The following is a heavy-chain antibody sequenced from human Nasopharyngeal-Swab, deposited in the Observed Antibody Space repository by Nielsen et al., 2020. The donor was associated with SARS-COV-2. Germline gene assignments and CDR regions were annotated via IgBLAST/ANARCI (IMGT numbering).Heavy chain of an antibody. CDR1: GGSISSGGYY. V-gene: IGHV4-31*03. CDR3: ARARGVMIVVRGAFDI. Sequence: TLSLTCTVSGGSISSGGYYWSWIRQHPGKGLEWIGYIYYSGSTYYNPSLKSRVTISVDTSKNQFSLRLSSVTAADTAVYYCARARGVMIVVRGAFDIWGQGTMVTVSS. D-gene: IGHD3-22*01. CDR2: IYYSGST. J-gene: IGHJ3*02.